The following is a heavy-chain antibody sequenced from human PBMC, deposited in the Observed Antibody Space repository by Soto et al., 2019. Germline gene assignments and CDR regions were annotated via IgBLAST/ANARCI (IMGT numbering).Heavy chain of an antibody. Sequence: GGSLRLSCAASGFTFSNYDINWVRQAPGKGPEWISHISSSGGIIYYADSVKGRFTISRDNAKNSLYLQMNSLRGEDTAVYYCAREGSVSSSDYYAYYYGMGVWGQGTTVTVSS. CDR3: AREGSVSSSDYYAYYYGMGV. CDR2: ISSSGGII. J-gene: IGHJ6*02. D-gene: IGHD3-10*01. CDR1: GFTFSNYD. V-gene: IGHV3-48*03.